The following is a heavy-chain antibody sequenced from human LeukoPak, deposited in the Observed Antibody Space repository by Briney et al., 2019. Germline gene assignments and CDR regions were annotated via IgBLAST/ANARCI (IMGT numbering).Heavy chain of an antibody. CDR2: IYNSGSN. CDR3: ATRGS. V-gene: IGHV4-59*08. D-gene: IGHD3-10*01. J-gene: IGHJ5*02. CDR1: GGSISSDY. Sequence: SETLSLTCTVSGGSISSDYWQCIRQPPGKGLEWIGYIYNSGSNNYNPSLKSRVTISVDTSKNQFSLKLTSVTAADTAVYYCATRGSWGQGTLVTVSS.